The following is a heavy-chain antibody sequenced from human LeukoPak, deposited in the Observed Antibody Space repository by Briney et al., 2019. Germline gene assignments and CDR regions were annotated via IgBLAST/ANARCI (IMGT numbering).Heavy chain of an antibody. CDR3: ASTVGCRELDY. CDR1: GGSISSGSYY. J-gene: IGHJ4*02. CDR2: IYTSGST. D-gene: IGHD3-10*01. V-gene: IGHV4-61*02. Sequence: SETLSLTCTVSGGSISSGSYYWSWIRQPAGKGLEWIGRIYTSGSTNYSPSLKSRVTISVDTSKNQFSLKLSSVTAADTAVYYCASTVGCRELDYWGQGTLVTVSS.